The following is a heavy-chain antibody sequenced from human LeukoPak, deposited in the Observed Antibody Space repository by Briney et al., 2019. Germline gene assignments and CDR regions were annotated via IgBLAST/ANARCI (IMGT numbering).Heavy chain of an antibody. CDR3: ARVGRMATPTSTAEYFQH. CDR1: GYTFTGYY. V-gene: IGHV1-2*06. D-gene: IGHD5-24*01. CDR2: INPNSGGT. J-gene: IGHJ1*01. Sequence: ASVKVSCKASGYTFTGYYMHWVRQAPGQGLEWMGRINPNSGGTNYAQKFQDRVTMTRDTSISTAYMEVSRLRSDDTAVYYCARVGRMATPTSTAEYFQHWGQGTLVTVSS.